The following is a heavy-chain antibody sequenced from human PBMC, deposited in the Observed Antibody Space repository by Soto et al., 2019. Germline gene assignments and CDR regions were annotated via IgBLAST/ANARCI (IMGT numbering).Heavy chain of an antibody. CDR1: GFTFSDYY. Sequence: GGSLRLSCAASGFTFSDYYMSWIRQAPGKGLEWVSYISSSGSTIYYADSVKGRFTISRDNAKNSLYLQMNSLRAEDTAVYYCAGNFLTQYSYGRADFDYWGQGTSVTVSS. CDR3: AGNFLTQYSYGRADFDY. D-gene: IGHD5-18*01. CDR2: ISSSGSTI. J-gene: IGHJ4*02. V-gene: IGHV3-11*01.